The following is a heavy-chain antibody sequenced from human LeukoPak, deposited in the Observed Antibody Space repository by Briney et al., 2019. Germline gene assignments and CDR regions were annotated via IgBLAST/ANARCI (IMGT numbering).Heavy chain of an antibody. J-gene: IGHJ4*02. CDR2: ISSSSSTI. V-gene: IGHV3-48*02. Sequence: GGSLRLSCVAPGFTFSSYSMNWVRQAPGKGLEWVSYISSSSSTIFYADSVKGRFTVSRDNAKNSLYLQMNSLRDEDTAVYYCARSSGSYYNHDHWGQGTLVTVSS. D-gene: IGHD3-10*01. CDR3: ARSSGSYYNHDH. CDR1: GFTFSSYS.